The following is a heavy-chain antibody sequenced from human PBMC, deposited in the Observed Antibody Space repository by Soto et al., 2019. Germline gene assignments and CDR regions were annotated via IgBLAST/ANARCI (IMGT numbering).Heavy chain of an antibody. J-gene: IGHJ6*02. CDR1: GFTFSSYG. Sequence: QVQLVESGGGVVQPGTSLRLSCAASGFTFSSYGMHWVRQAPGKGLEWVAVISYDGNNKYYADSVKGRFTISRDNSKNTLYLQMNSLRAEDKAVYLCASDGGYYYGMDVWGQGTTVTVSS. V-gene: IGHV3-30*03. CDR2: ISYDGNNK. D-gene: IGHD3-10*01. CDR3: ASDGGYYYGMDV.